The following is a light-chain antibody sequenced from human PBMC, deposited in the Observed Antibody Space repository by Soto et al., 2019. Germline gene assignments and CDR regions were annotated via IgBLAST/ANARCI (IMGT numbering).Light chain of an antibody. CDR2: DAS. V-gene: IGKV1-5*01. J-gene: IGKJ1*01. Sequence: DIQMTQSPSPLSASVGDRVTITCRGSQSVNKWLAWFQQKPGKVPKLLIFDASTLQTGVPSRFGGGGSGTEFTLTISGLQPDDFATYYCQQYNSYSPWTFGPGTKVDIK. CDR3: QQYNSYSPWT. CDR1: QSVNKW.